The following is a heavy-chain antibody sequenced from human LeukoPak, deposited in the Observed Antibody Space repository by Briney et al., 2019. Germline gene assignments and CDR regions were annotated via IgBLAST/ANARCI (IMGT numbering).Heavy chain of an antibody. CDR3: AKVRTYFYHGLDV. V-gene: IGHV3-23*01. J-gene: IGHJ6*02. D-gene: IGHD1-14*01. CDR2: ISGGSGST. Sequence: PGGSLRLSCAASGFTFCSYAMSWVRQAPGKGLAWVSTISGGSGSTYCADSVKGRFTISRDNSKNTLFLQVNSLRAEDTAVYYCAKVRTYFYHGLDVWGQGTTVTVSS. CDR1: GFTFCSYA.